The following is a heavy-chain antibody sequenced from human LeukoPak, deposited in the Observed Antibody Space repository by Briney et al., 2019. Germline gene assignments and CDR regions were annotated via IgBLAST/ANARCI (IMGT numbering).Heavy chain of an antibody. D-gene: IGHD3-22*01. CDR1: GGSFSGYY. Sequence: PSETLSLTCAVYGGSFSGYYWSWIRQPPGKGLEWIGEINHSGSTNYNPSLKSRVTISVDTSKNQSSLKLSSVTAADTAVYYCARVSTMIVVVSPYWYFDLWGRGTLVTVSS. CDR3: ARVSTMIVVVSPYWYFDL. CDR2: INHSGST. V-gene: IGHV4-34*01. J-gene: IGHJ2*01.